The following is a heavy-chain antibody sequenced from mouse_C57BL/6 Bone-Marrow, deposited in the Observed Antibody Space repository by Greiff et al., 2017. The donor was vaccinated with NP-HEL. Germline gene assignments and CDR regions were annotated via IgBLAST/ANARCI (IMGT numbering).Heavy chain of an antibody. CDR1: GYTFTDYN. CDR2: INPNNGGT. Sequence: VQLQQSGPELVKPGASVKMSCKASGYTFTDYNMHWVKQSHGKSLEWIGYINPNNGGTSYNQKFKGKATLTVNKSSSTAYMELRSLTSEDSAVYYCADYYYGSSYDWYFDVWGTGTTVTVSS. V-gene: IGHV1-22*01. CDR3: ADYYYGSSYDWYFDV. J-gene: IGHJ1*03. D-gene: IGHD1-1*01.